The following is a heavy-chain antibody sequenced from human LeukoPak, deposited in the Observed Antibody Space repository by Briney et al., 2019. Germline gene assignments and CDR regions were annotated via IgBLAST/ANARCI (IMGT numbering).Heavy chain of an antibody. J-gene: IGHJ6*03. CDR3: ARRVGRYFGERAYYYNYRDV. D-gene: IGHD3-10*01. CDR1: GGSISSYY. Sequence: SETLSLTCTVSGGSISSYYWSWIRQPPGKGLEWIGYIYYSGSTNYNPSLKSRVTISVDTSKKQFSLKLSSVTAADTAVYYCARRVGRYFGERAYYYNYRDVWGKGTTVTISS. CDR2: IYYSGST. V-gene: IGHV4-59*12.